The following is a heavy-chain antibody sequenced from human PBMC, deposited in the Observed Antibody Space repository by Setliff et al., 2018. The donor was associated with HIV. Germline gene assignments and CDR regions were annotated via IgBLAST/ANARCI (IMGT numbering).Heavy chain of an antibody. Sequence: ASVKVSCKASGYTFTSSDINWVRQATGQELEWMGWMNPNSGNTGYAQRFEGRVTLTWDTSISTAYLELNHLKSDDTAVYYCARARTDYYDRRRRSHYYIDVWARGATVTVSS. D-gene: IGHD3-22*01. CDR1: GYTFTSSD. CDR3: ARARTDYYDRRRRSHYYIDV. J-gene: IGHJ6*03. CDR2: MNPNSGNT. V-gene: IGHV1-8*02.